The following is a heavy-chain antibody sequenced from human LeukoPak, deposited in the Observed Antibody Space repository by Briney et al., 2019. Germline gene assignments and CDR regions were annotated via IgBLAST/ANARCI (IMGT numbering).Heavy chain of an antibody. V-gene: IGHV4-38-2*02. Sequence: PSETLSLTCTVSGYSISSGYYWGWIRQPPGKGLEWIGSIYHSGGTYYNPSLKSRVTISVDTSKNRFSLKLSSVTAADTAVYYCARGGPSSSWSPYYYYYMDVWGKGTTVTVSS. J-gene: IGHJ6*03. CDR3: ARGGPSSSWSPYYYYYMDV. D-gene: IGHD6-13*01. CDR2: IYHSGGT. CDR1: GYSISSGYY.